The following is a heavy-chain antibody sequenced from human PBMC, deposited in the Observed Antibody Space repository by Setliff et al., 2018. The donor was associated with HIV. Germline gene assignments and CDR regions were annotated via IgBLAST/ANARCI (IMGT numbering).Heavy chain of an antibody. J-gene: IGHJ3*02. D-gene: IGHD3-22*01. CDR2: IIPIFGTA. CDR3: STTASNGYPWALDI. Sequence: SVKVSCKASGGTFSSYAISWVRQAPGQGLEWMGRIIPIFGTANYAQKFQGRVTITADKSTSTAYMELSSLRSEDTAVYYCSTTASNGYPWALDIWGQGTMVTVSS. CDR1: GGTFSSYA. V-gene: IGHV1-69*06.